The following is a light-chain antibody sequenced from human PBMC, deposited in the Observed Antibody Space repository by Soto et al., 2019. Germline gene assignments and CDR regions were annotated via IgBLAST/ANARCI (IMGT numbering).Light chain of an antibody. J-gene: IGKJ4*01. CDR3: QQYNSFPRIT. Sequence: DIHITPSPSSLSASVGDRVTITCRASQVISNYLAWFQQKPGKDPKSLIYAASSLQTGVPSKFSGRGSGTDFTLTISSLQPEHFATYYCQQYNSFPRITFAGGTKVEIK. CDR2: AAS. V-gene: IGKV1-16*02. CDR1: QVISNY.